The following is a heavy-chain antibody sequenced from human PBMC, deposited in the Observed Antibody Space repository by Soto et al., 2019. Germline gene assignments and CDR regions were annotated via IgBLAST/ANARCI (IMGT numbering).Heavy chain of an antibody. J-gene: IGHJ5*02. CDR2: INAGNGNT. CDR3: ARDSSEVPAAIRLDP. V-gene: IGHV1-3*05. Sequence: QVQLVQSGAEEKKPGASVKVSCKASGYTFTSYAMHWVRQAPGQRLEWMGWINAGNGNTKYSQKFQGRVTITRDTSASTAYMELSSLRSEDTAVYYCARDSSEVPAAIRLDPWGQGALVTVSS. D-gene: IGHD2-2*01. CDR1: GYTFTSYA.